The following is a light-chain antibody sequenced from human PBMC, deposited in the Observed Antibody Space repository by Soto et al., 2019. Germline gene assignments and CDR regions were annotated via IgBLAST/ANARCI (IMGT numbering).Light chain of an antibody. Sequence: EIVLTQSPGTLSLSQGERATLSCRASQSVSSAYLAWYQQIPGQAPRLLIYGASSRATGIPDRFSGSGSGTDFTLPISGLEPEDFAVYYCWQSRSSFYTFGQGTKLEIK. CDR3: WQSRSSFYT. V-gene: IGKV3-20*01. J-gene: IGKJ2*01. CDR2: GAS. CDR1: QSVSSAY.